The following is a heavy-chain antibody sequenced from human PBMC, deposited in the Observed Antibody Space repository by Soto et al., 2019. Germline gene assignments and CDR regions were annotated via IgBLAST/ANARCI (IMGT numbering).Heavy chain of an antibody. V-gene: IGHV3-53*01. J-gene: IGHJ4*02. Sequence: GGSLRLSCAASGFTVSSNYMSWVRQAPGKGLEWVSVIYSGGSTYYADSVKGRFTISRDNSKNTLYLQMNSLRAEDTAVYYCAGGVYYYDSSGYYDLDYWGQGTLVTVSS. CDR2: IYSGGST. CDR1: GFTVSSNY. D-gene: IGHD3-22*01. CDR3: AGGVYYYDSSGYYDLDY.